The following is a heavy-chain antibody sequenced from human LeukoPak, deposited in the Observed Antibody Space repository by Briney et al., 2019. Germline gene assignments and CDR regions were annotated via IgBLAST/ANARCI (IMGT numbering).Heavy chain of an antibody. D-gene: IGHD1-26*01. CDR3: ARVGASYDGLIDY. Sequence: GASVKVSCKASGYTFINSAIGWVRQAPGQGLEWMGWISPYNGYTKYAESLQGRVTMTTDTSTSTTYKELRSLRSDDTAMYYGARVGASYDGLIDYWGQGTRVTVSS. CDR1: GYTFINSA. J-gene: IGHJ4*02. CDR2: ISPYNGYT. V-gene: IGHV1-18*01.